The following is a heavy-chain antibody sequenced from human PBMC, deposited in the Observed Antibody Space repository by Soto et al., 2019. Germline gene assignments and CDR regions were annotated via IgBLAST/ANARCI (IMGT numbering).Heavy chain of an antibody. CDR2: IYSGGST. CDR3: ARVGGYPYYYYGMDV. V-gene: IGHV3-66*01. CDR1: GFTVSSNY. Sequence: GGSLRLSCAASGFTVSSNYMSWVRQAPGKGLEWVSVIYSGGSTYYADSVKGRFTISRDNSKNTLYLQMNSLRAEDTAVYYCARVGGYPYYYYGMDVWGQGTTVTVSS. J-gene: IGHJ6*02. D-gene: IGHD5-12*01.